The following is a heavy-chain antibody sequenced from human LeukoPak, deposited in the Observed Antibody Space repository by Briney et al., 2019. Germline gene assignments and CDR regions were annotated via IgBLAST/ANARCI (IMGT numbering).Heavy chain of an antibody. Sequence: EGSLRLSCAASGFTFSSYAMYWVRQAPGRGLEWVALISYDGSNKYYADSVKGRFTISRDDSKNTLYLQLNSLRIEDTAVYYCARHYYGSASYGHVFDFWGQGSLVTVSS. CDR1: GFTFSSYA. CDR2: ISYDGSNK. D-gene: IGHD3-10*01. CDR3: ARHYYGSASYGHVFDF. V-gene: IGHV3-30-3*01. J-gene: IGHJ4*02.